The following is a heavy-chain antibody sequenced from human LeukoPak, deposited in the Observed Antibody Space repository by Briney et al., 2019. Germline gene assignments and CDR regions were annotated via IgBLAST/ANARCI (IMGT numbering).Heavy chain of an antibody. J-gene: IGHJ6*03. Sequence: PGGSLRLSCAASGFTVSSNYMSWVRQAPGKGLEWVSVIYSGGSTYYADSVKGRFTVSRDNSKNTLFLHMNSLRAEDTAAYYCARGYYMDVWGTGTTVIVSS. V-gene: IGHV3-53*01. CDR1: GFTVSSNY. CDR3: ARGYYMDV. CDR2: IYSGGST.